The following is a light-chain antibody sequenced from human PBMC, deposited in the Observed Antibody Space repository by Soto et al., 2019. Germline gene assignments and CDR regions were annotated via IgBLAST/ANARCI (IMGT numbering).Light chain of an antibody. Sequence: IQMTQSPSSLSASVVDSVTITCGASQGIRNDLGWYQQKPGKVPKLLIYAASTLQSGVPSRFSGSGSGRDFTLTISSLQPEDFATYYCLLDYAYFWAFGQGTKVDI. CDR3: LLDYAYFWA. CDR1: QGIRND. V-gene: IGKV1-6*01. CDR2: AAS. J-gene: IGKJ1*01.